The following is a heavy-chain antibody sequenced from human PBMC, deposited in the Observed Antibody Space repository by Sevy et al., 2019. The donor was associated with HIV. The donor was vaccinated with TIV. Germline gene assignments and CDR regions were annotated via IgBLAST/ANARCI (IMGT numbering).Heavy chain of an antibody. J-gene: IGHJ3*02. CDR1: EFIFTGYW. Sequence: GGSLRLSCAASEFIFTGYWMNWVRQAPGKGLEWVANIDQDGSDKRYVDSVRGRFTISRDNANNFLYLQMSSLRADDTAVYYCARAGGWGNINHSNQILDIWGHRTKVTVS. V-gene: IGHV3-7*01. CDR3: ARAGGWGNINHSNQILDI. CDR2: IDQDGSDK. D-gene: IGHD3-16*01.